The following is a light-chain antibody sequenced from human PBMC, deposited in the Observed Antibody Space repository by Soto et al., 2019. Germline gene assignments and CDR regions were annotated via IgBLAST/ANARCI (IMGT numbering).Light chain of an antibody. CDR1: SSNIGSNR. J-gene: IGLJ3*02. CDR2: TNN. Sequence: QSVLTQPPSASGTPGQRVTISCSGSSSNIGSNRVYWFQQFPGTAPKLLIYTNNQRPPGVPDRFSGSKSGTSASLAISGLRPQDEADYYCAASDDSLSSDWVFGGGTKVTVL. V-gene: IGLV1-47*01. CDR3: AASDDSLSSDWV.